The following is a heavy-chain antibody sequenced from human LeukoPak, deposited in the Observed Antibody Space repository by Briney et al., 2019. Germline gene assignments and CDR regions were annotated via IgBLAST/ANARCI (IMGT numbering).Heavy chain of an antibody. V-gene: IGHV4-34*01. CDR2: INHSGGT. D-gene: IGHD3-16*01. CDR3: ANYWGYFDY. J-gene: IGHJ4*02. CDR1: GGSFSGYY. Sequence: SETLSLTCAVYGGSFSGYYWSWIRQPPGKGLEWIGEINHSGGTNYNPSLKSRVTISVDTSKNQFSLKLSSVTAADTAVYYCANYWGYFDYWGQGTLVTVSS.